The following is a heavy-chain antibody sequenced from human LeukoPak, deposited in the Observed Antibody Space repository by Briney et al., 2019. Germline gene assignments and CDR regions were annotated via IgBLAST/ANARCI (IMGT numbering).Heavy chain of an antibody. CDR1: GGSISSSSYY. CDR2: IYYSGST. Sequence: PSETLSLTCTVSGGSISSSSYYWGWIRQPPGKGLEWIGSIYYSGSTYYNPSLKSRVTISVDTSKNQFSLKLSSVTAADTAVYYCAGGPYDILTGYPSSFDYWGQGTLVTVSS. J-gene: IGHJ4*02. D-gene: IGHD3-9*01. CDR3: AGGPYDILTGYPSSFDY. V-gene: IGHV4-39*01.